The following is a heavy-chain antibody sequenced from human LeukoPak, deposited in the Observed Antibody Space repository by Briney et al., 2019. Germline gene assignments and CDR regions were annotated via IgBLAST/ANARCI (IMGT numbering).Heavy chain of an antibody. D-gene: IGHD3-3*01. Sequence: GGSLRLSCAASGFTFSSYSMNWVRQAPGKGLEWVSSISSSSSYIYYADSVKGRLTISRDNAKNSLYLQMNSLRAEDTAVYYCASEYDFWSGYFHYWGQGTLVTVSS. CDR3: ASEYDFWSGYFHY. CDR1: GFTFSSYS. J-gene: IGHJ4*02. V-gene: IGHV3-21*01. CDR2: ISSSSSYI.